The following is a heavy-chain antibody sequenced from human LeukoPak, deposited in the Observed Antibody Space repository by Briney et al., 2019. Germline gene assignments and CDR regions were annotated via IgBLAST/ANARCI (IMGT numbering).Heavy chain of an antibody. D-gene: IGHD4-17*01. CDR3: ARTDDYGDSTFDY. J-gene: IGHJ4*02. CDR2: IYYSGST. V-gene: IGHV4-39*01. CDR1: GGSISSSSYY. Sequence: PSETLSLTCTVSGGSISSSSYYWGWIRQPPGKGLEWIGSIYYSGSTYYNPSLKSRVTISVDTSKNQFSLKLSSVTAADTAVYYCARTDDYGDSTFDYWGQGTLVTVSS.